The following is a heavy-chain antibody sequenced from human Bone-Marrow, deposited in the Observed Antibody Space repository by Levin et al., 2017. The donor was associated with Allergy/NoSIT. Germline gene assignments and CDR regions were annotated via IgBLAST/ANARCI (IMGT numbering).Heavy chain of an antibody. V-gene: IGHV3-23*01. D-gene: IGHD3-16*01. CDR3: AKGGRTSGPFDP. Sequence: GGSLRLSCAASGFTFASFGMTWVRQTPGRGLEWVSSVSGAGGRTFYADSVKGRFTISRDNSKNTLYLQMNSLRAEDTAIYYCAKGGRTSGPFDPWGQGTLVSVSS. CDR1: GFTFASFG. CDR2: VSGAGGRT. J-gene: IGHJ5*02.